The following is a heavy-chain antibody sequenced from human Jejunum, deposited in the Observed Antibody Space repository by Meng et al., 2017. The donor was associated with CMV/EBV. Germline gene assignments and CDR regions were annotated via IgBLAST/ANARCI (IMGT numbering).Heavy chain of an antibody. J-gene: IGHJ4*02. V-gene: IGHV3-74*01. CDR1: DLTFSSYH. Sequence: LGLSCAASDLTFSSYHMHWVRQAPGGGLVWLSHVNPDGTTTTYADSVKGRFTISRDNAKNTLYLQMNSLRAEDTAVYYCVRSGGTLDYWGQGTLVTVSS. CDR2: VNPDGTTT. D-gene: IGHD2-8*02. CDR3: VRSGGTLDY.